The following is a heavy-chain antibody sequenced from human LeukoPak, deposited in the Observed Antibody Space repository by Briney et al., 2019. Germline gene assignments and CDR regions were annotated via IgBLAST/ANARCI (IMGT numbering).Heavy chain of an antibody. CDR2: INHSGST. V-gene: IGHV4-34*01. J-gene: IGHJ4*02. CDR3: AREPIPNYFDY. CDR1: GGSFSGYY. Sequence: SETLSLTCAVYGGSFSGYYWSWIRQPPGKGLEWIGEINHSGSTNYNPSLKGRVTISVDTSKNQFSLKLSSVTAADTAVYYCAREPIPNYFDYWGQGTLVTVSS. D-gene: IGHD2-2*02.